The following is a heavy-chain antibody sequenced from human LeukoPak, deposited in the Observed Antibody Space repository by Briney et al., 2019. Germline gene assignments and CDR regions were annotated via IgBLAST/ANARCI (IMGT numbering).Heavy chain of an antibody. Sequence: SETLSLTCTVSGGSISSGSYYWSWIRQPAGKGLEWIGRIYTSGSTNYNPSLKSRVTISVDTSKNQSSLKLSSVTAADTAVYYCARDRYSSPAGFDPWGQGTLVTVSS. CDR2: IYTSGST. D-gene: IGHD6-13*01. CDR3: ARDRYSSPAGFDP. J-gene: IGHJ5*02. V-gene: IGHV4-61*02. CDR1: GGSISSGSYY.